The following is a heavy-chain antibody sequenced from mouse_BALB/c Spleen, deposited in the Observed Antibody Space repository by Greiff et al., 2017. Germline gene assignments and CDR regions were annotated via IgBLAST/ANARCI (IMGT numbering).Heavy chain of an antibody. CDR2: IDPANGNT. CDR1: GFNIKDTY. CDR3: ARSGAYSYAMDY. D-gene: IGHD2-10*01. Sequence: EVQLQESGAELVKPGASVKLSCTASGFNIKDTYMHWVKQRPEQGLEWIGRIDPANGNTKYDPKFQGKATITADTSSNTAYLQLSSLTSEDTAVYYCARSGAYSYAMDYGGQGTSVTVSS. V-gene: IGHV14-3*02. J-gene: IGHJ4*01.